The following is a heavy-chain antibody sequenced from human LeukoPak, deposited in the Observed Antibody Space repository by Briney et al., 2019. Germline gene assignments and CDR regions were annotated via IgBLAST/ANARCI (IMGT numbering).Heavy chain of an antibody. J-gene: IGHJ5*02. Sequence: ASVKVSCKASGGTFSSYAISWVRQAPGQGLEWMGRIIPILGIANYAQKFQGRVTITADKSTSTAYIELSSLRSEDTAVYYCARVQSGTPFDPWGQGTLVTVSS. D-gene: IGHD1-7*01. CDR2: IIPILGIA. CDR1: GGTFSSYA. V-gene: IGHV1-69*04. CDR3: ARVQSGTPFDP.